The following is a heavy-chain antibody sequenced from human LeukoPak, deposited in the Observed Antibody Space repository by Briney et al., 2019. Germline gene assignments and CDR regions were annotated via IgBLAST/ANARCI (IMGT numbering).Heavy chain of an antibody. J-gene: IGHJ4*02. V-gene: IGHV3-11*01. D-gene: IGHD4-23*01. CDR2: ISGDGSSI. CDR3: ARGGYYGGDDY. Sequence: GGSLRLSCAASGFTFSHYYMSWIRQAPGKGLEWVSYISGDGSSISYADSVQGRFTISRDNAKSSLYLQMNSLRPEDTAVYYCARGGYYGGDDYWGQGTLVTVSS. CDR1: GFTFSHYY.